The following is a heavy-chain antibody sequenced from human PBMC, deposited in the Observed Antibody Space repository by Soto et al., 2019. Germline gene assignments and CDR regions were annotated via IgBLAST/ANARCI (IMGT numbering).Heavy chain of an antibody. Sequence: AASVKVSCKASGYTFTGYYMHWVRQAPGQGLEWMGWINPNSGGTNYAQKFQGWVTMTRDTSISTAYMELSRLRSDDTAVYYCARGTTVTVSPYGMDVWGQGTTVTVSS. CDR2: INPNSGGT. D-gene: IGHD4-17*01. V-gene: IGHV1-2*04. CDR1: GYTFTGYY. J-gene: IGHJ6*02. CDR3: ARGTTVTVSPYGMDV.